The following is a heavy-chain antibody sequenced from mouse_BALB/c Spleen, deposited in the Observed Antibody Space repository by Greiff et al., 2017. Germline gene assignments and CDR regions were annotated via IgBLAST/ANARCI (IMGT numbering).Heavy chain of an antibody. J-gene: IGHJ1*01. CDR2: IDPANGNT. D-gene: IGHD2-4*01. CDR1: GFNIKDTY. V-gene: IGHV14-3*02. Sequence: EVHLQESGAELVKPGASVKLSCTASGFNIKDTYMHWVKQRPEQGLEWIGRIDPANGNTKYDPKFQGKATITADTSSNTAYLQLSSLTSEDTAVYYCARRRYDYDPWYFDVWGAGTTVTVSS. CDR3: ARRRYDYDPWYFDV.